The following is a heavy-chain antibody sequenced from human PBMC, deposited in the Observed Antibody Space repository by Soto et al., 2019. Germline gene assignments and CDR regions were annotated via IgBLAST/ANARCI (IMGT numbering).Heavy chain of an antibody. J-gene: IGHJ5*01. D-gene: IGHD1-1*01. CDR1: CGSVRAPDW. CDR2: VHISGHS. Sequence: SETLSLTCTLSCGSVRAPDWWNWVRQSPDKGLEWIAEVHISGHSNYNPSLRSRVSVSIDSSKNQFYPNLNSVTAADTAIYYCARVRQGCSANNCYFDPWGQGTQVTVSS. CDR3: ARVRQGCSANNCYFDP. V-gene: IGHV4-4*02.